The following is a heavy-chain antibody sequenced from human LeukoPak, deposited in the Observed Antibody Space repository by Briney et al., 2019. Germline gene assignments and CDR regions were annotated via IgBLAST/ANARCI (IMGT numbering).Heavy chain of an antibody. V-gene: IGHV3-21*01. CDR3: ARDGRRAVAVDAFDI. Sequence: GGSLRPSCAASGFTFSSYSMNWVRQAPGKGLEWVSSISSSSSYIYYADSVKGRFTISRDNAKNSLYLQMNSLRAEDTAVYYCARDGRRAVAVDAFDIWGQGTMVTVSS. CDR2: ISSSSSYI. CDR1: GFTFSSYS. D-gene: IGHD6-19*01. J-gene: IGHJ3*02.